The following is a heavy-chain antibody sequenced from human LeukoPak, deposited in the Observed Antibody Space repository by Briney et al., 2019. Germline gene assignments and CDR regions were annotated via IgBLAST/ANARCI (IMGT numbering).Heavy chain of an antibody. CDR2: INHSGKN. V-gene: IGHV4-34*01. CDR1: GGSFSDYY. Sequence: PSETLSLTCAVYGGSFSDYYWSWIRQPPGEGLEWIGEINHSGKNNYNPSLNSRVTISVDTSKNQFSLKLRSVTAADTAVYYCARRLFQLSRYAFDIWGQGTMVTVSS. CDR3: ARRLFQLSRYAFDI. J-gene: IGHJ3*02. D-gene: IGHD1-1*01.